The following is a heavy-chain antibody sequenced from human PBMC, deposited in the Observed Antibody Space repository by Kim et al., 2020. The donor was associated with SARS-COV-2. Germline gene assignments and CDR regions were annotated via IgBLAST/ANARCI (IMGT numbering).Heavy chain of an antibody. D-gene: IGHD1-26*01. CDR3: AREMTSIVAAYFDY. Sequence: SETLSLTCTVSGDSITSYYWSWIRQHAGKGLEWIGHIHTSGSTNYNPSLKSRVTMSLDTSKNQFSLRLTSVTAADTAVYYCAREMTSIVAAYFDYWGQGTLVTVSS. CDR1: GDSITSYY. CDR2: IHTSGST. J-gene: IGHJ4*02. V-gene: IGHV4-4*07.